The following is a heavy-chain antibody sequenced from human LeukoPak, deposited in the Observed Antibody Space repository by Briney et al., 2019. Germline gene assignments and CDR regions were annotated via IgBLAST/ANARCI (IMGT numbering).Heavy chain of an antibody. CDR3: AKDPGINYYDSSGYLH. J-gene: IGHJ4*02. CDR1: GFTFSSYA. Sequence: GGSLRLSCAASGFTFSSYAMSWVRQAPGKGLEWVSAISGSGGRTYYADSVKGRFTISRDNSKNTLYLQMNSLRADDTAVYYCAKDPGINYYDSSGYLHWGQGTLVTVSS. CDR2: ISGSGGRT. V-gene: IGHV3-23*01. D-gene: IGHD3-22*01.